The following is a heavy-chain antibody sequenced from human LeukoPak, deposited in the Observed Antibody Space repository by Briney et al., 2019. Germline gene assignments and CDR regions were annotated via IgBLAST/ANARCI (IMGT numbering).Heavy chain of an antibody. J-gene: IGHJ4*02. CDR3: ATFRTWWDLLNY. CDR2: LDPEAGEM. Sequence: AWAQVSCKVSGHTLTKLSLHWGRRAPGKGGEGMGGLDPEAGEMIYSQKFQGRVTITEDTSTDIAYMEMSSLRSEDTAVYYCATFRTWWDLLNYWGQGTLVTVSS. CDR1: GHTLTKLS. D-gene: IGHD1-26*01. V-gene: IGHV1-24*01.